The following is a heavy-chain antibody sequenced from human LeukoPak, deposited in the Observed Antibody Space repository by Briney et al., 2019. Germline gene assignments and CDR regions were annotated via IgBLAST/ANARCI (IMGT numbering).Heavy chain of an antibody. D-gene: IGHD3-10*01. CDR1: GLTFGNYG. V-gene: IGHV3-23*01. Sequence: PGGSLRLSCVASGLTFGNYGMNWVRQAPGKGLEWVSSIGGSGSTTYYADSVRGRFTISRVNSKNSMYLQMSSLRAEDTAIYYCAEVESSYCRIWGQGTLVTVSS. J-gene: IGHJ4*02. CDR3: AEVESSYCRI. CDR2: IGGSGSTT.